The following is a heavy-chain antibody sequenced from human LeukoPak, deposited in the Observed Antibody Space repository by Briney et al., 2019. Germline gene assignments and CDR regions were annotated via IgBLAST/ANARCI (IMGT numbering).Heavy chain of an antibody. V-gene: IGHV3-21*01. J-gene: IGHJ4*02. CDR2: ISSSSSYT. D-gene: IGHD5-12*01. Sequence: GGSLRLSCAASGFTFSSYSMNWVRQAPGKGLEWVSSISSSSSYTYYADSVKGRFTISRDNAKNSLYLQMNSLRAEDTAVYYCASRTRLLPFDYWGQGTLVTVSS. CDR1: GFTFSSYS. CDR3: ASRTRLLPFDY.